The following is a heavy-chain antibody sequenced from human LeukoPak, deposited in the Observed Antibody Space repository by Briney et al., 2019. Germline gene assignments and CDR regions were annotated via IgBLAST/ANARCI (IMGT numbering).Heavy chain of an antibody. CDR1: GLTFSIYA. CDR3: AKDYYDSSGYYYFGGSNWFDP. D-gene: IGHD3-22*01. J-gene: IGHJ5*02. V-gene: IGHV3-30-3*02. Sequence: GGSLRLSCAASGLTFSIYAMHWVRQAPGKGLEWVAVISYDGSNKYYADSVKGRFTISRDNSKNTLYLQMNSLRAEDTAVYYCAKDYYDSSGYYYFGGSNWFDPWGQGTLVTVSS. CDR2: ISYDGSNK.